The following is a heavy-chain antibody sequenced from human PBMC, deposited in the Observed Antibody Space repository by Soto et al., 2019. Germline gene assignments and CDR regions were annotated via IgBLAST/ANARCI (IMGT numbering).Heavy chain of an antibody. V-gene: IGHV3-30*03. CDR3: ARAYYYDSSGFSPGGY. J-gene: IGHJ4*02. CDR2: ISDDGRNL. D-gene: IGHD3-22*01. Sequence: PGGSLRLSCAASGFSFTRYGMHWVRQAPGKGLEWVAVISDDGRNLHYADSVKGRFTISRDNSKNSLYLQMNSLRAEDTAVYYCARAYYYDSSGFSPGGYWGQGTLVTVSS. CDR1: GFSFTRYG.